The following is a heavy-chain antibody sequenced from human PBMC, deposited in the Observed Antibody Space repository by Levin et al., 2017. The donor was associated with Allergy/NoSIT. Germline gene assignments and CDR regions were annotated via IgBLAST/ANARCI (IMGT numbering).Heavy chain of an antibody. Sequence: PGGSLRLSCAASGFTFSSYSMNWVRQAPGKGLEWVSSISSSSSYIYYADSVKGRFTISRDNAKNSLYLQMNSLRAEDTAVYYCARAYSSSWFFDYWGQGTLVTVSS. D-gene: IGHD6-13*01. V-gene: IGHV3-21*01. CDR1: GFTFSSYS. CDR3: ARAYSSSWFFDY. CDR2: ISSSSSYI. J-gene: IGHJ4*02.